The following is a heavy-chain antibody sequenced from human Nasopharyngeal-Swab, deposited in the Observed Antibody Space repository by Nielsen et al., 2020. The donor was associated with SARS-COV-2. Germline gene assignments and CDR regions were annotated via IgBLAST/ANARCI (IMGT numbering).Heavy chain of an antibody. CDR1: GFTFSSYD. D-gene: IGHD2-2*03. CDR2: IGTAGDT. V-gene: IGHV3-13*04. Sequence: GESLKISCAASGFTFSSYDMHWVRQATGKGLEWVSAIGTAGDTYYPGSVKGRFTISGGNAKNSLYLQMNSLRAGDTAVYYCARAVGYCSSTSCYYYYGMDVWGQGTTVTVSS. J-gene: IGHJ6*02. CDR3: ARAVGYCSSTSCYYYYGMDV.